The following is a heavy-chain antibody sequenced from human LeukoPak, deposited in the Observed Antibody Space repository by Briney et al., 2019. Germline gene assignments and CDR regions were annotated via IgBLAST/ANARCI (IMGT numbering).Heavy chain of an antibody. CDR1: GCNFDDYA. Sequence: GRSLTLSCAASGCNFDDYAMYWVRQAPGKGLAWVSTTSWNSGSKDYADSVKGRFTISRDNAKTSLHLQMSSLSVEDTAFYYCAKDITVSGRNVMDNWGQGTLVTVSS. V-gene: IGHV3-9*01. CDR2: TSWNSGSK. D-gene: IGHD6-19*01. CDR3: AKDITVSGRNVMDN. J-gene: IGHJ4*02.